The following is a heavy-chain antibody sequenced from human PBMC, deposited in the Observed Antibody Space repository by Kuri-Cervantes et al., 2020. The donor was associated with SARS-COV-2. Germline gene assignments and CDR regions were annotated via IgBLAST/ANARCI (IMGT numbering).Heavy chain of an antibody. D-gene: IGHD2-2*02. V-gene: IGHV3-30*18. CDR2: ISHDGKNK. Sequence: GGSLRLSCAASGFNFSRTDMHWVRQAPGKGLEWVAVISHDGKNKKCIASVKGRFTISRDNSKNTLYLQMSSLRAEDTAVYYCVKGYCSSTSCYRGGYWGQGTLVTVSS. J-gene: IGHJ4*02. CDR3: VKGYCSSTSCYRGGY. CDR1: GFNFSRTD.